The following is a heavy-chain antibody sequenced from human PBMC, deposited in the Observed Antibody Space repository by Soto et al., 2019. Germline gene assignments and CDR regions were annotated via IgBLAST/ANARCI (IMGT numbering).Heavy chain of an antibody. Sequence: GGSLRLSCAASGLTFSSYSMNWVRQAPGKGLEWVLYISSSSSTRYYADSVKGRFTISRDNAKNSLYLQMNSLRDEDTAVYYCASERPQQSGAVAGTFAYWGQGTLVTVSS. J-gene: IGHJ4*02. CDR1: GLTFSSYS. V-gene: IGHV3-48*02. CDR2: ISSSSSTR. D-gene: IGHD6-19*01. CDR3: ASERPQQSGAVAGTFAY.